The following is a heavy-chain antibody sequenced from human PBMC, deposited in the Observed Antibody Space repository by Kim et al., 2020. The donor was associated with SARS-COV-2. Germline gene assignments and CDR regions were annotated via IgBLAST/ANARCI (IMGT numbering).Heavy chain of an antibody. V-gene: IGHV3-43*01. Sequence: THYGDSVKGRFTISRANSKHSLYLQMDSLTTDDTALYYCGKSSGWTVVSWGQGTLVTVSS. CDR3: GKSSGWTVVS. J-gene: IGHJ5*02. CDR2: T. D-gene: IGHD6-19*01.